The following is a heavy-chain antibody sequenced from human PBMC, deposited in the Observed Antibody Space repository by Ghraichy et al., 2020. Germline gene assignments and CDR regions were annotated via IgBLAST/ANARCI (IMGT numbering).Heavy chain of an antibody. CDR2: ISTDGTTT. D-gene: IGHD6-19*01. CDR3: ARFPKDALAGGYYFDY. V-gene: IGHV3-74*01. Sequence: GGSLRLSCAASGFNFHAYWMHWVRQAPGKGLMWVSRISTDGTTTSYSDSVKGRFTISRDNANDRLYLQMNSLRVDDTAVYYCARFPKDALAGGYYFDYWGPGTMVDVSS. J-gene: IGHJ4*02. CDR1: GFNFHAYW.